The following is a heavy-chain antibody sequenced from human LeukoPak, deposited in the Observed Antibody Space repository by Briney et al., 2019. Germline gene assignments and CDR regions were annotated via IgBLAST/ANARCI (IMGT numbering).Heavy chain of an antibody. CDR2: IFASGST. Sequence: SETLSLTCTASADSISSSYWSWLRQPAGKGLEWIGRIFASGSTNYNPSLKSRVTMSVDTSNNHVSLKLSSVTAADTAVYYCARGRSAWFFDYWGQGTLVTVSS. CDR1: ADSISSSY. CDR3: ARGRSAWFFDY. V-gene: IGHV4-4*07. J-gene: IGHJ4*02. D-gene: IGHD6-19*01.